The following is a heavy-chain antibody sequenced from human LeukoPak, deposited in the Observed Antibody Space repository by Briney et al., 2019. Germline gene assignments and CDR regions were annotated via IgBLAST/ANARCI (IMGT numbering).Heavy chain of an antibody. J-gene: IGHJ5*02. V-gene: IGHV4-59*01. CDR1: GGSIHGYF. D-gene: IGHD3-10*01. CDR2: ISYSGST. Sequence: SETLSLTCAVSGGSIHGYFWSWFRQPPEKGLDWIGYISYSGSTNYNPSLKSRVSISVDTSKSQFSLRLSSVTAADTAVYYCARDNYREVTNFDPWGQGTLVTVSS. CDR3: ARDNYREVTNFDP.